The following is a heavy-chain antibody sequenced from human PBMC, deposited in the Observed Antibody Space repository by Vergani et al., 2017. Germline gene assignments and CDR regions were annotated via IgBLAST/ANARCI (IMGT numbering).Heavy chain of an antibody. CDR3: ARGGVVAALYYYYGMDV. Sequence: QVQLVQSGAEVKKPGSSVKVSCKASGGTFSSYAISWVRQAPGQGLEWMGRIIPLLGIATYAQKFQGRVTITADKSTSTAYMELSSLRSEDTAVYYCARGGVVAALYYYYGMDVWGQGTTVTVSS. D-gene: IGHD2-15*01. V-gene: IGHV1-69*04. J-gene: IGHJ6*02. CDR2: IIPLLGIA. CDR1: GGTFSSYA.